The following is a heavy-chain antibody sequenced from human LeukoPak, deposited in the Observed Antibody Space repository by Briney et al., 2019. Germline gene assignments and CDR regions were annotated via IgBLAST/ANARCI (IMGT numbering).Heavy chain of an antibody. CDR3: ARDYCSSTSCLFDY. Sequence: GASVKVSCKASGYTFTGYHMHWVRQAPGRGLEWMGRINPNSGDTNYAQKFQGRVTMTRDTSISTAYVELSRLRSDDTAVYYCARDYCSSTSCLFDYWGQGTLVTVSS. CDR2: INPNSGDT. J-gene: IGHJ4*02. D-gene: IGHD2-2*01. V-gene: IGHV1-2*06. CDR1: GYTFTGYH.